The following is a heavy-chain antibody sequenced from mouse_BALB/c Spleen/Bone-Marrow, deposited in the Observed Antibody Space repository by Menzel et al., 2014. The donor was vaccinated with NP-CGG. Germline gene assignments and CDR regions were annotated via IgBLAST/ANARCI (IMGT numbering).Heavy chain of an antibody. CDR1: GYTFTSYV. CDR2: INPYNDGT. J-gene: IGHJ4*01. V-gene: IGHV1-14*01. D-gene: IGHD2-14*01. CDR3: ARGVYRSYYARDY. Sequence: VQLQQPGPELVKPGASVKMSCKASGYTFTSYVMHWVKQKPGQGLEWIGYINPYNDGTKYNEKFKGKATLTSDKSSSTAYMELSSLTSEDSAVYYCARGVYRSYYARDYWGQGTSVTVSS.